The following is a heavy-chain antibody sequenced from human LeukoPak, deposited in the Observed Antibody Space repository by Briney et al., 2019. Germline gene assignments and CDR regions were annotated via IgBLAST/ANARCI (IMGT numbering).Heavy chain of an antibody. D-gene: IGHD2-8*02. CDR3: ARGRWSTFDI. CDR2: TYQRSI. V-gene: IGHV6-1*01. J-gene: IGHJ3*02. CDR1: GDTVSSNTVA. Sequence: SQTLSLTCAISGDTVSSNTVAWNWIRQSPSRGLEWLGRTYQRSIYYGMSVKGRITINPDTSNNQLSLHLNSVTPEDTAVHYCARGRWSTFDIWGQGAMVTVSS.